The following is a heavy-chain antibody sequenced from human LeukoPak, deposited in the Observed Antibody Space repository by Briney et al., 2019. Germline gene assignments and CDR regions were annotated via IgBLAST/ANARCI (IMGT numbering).Heavy chain of an antibody. D-gene: IGHD5/OR15-5a*01. Sequence: GGSLRLSCAASGFTFSSYGMRWFRQAPGKGLEWVSAISGSGGRTYYADSVKDRFTISRDNSKSTMYLQMGNLRAEDTAVFYCAIRGLRLAPDFEHSGQGALVTVSS. V-gene: IGHV3-23*01. CDR2: ISGSGGRT. CDR1: GFTFSSYG. CDR3: AIRGLRLAPDFEH. J-gene: IGHJ4*02.